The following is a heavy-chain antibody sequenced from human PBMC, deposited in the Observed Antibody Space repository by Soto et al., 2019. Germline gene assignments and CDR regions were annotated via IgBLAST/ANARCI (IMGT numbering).Heavy chain of an antibody. CDR3: ARPLPARNYYYGMAV. Sequence: QVQLVQSGAEMQQPGASVRVSCKASGGTFSKYAFSWVRQAPGQGLEWLGGTIPMFGTPNYAQKFQGRVAISAAESTATVYMELSSLRSEDTAVYFCARPLPARNYYYGMAVWGQGTTVTVSS. D-gene: IGHD2-15*01. V-gene: IGHV1-69*01. CDR2: TIPMFGTP. J-gene: IGHJ6*02. CDR1: GGTFSKYA.